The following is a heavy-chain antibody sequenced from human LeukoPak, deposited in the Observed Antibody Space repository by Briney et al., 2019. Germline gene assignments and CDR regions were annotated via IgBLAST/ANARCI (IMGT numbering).Heavy chain of an antibody. CDR1: GFTFSSFA. J-gene: IGHJ4*02. CDR2: ISGSDSST. D-gene: IGHD5-12*01. Sequence: QPGGSLRLSCAASGFTFSSFAMSWARQAPGKGLEWVSAISGSDSSTYYADSVKGRFTISRDNSKNTLYLQMNSLRAEDTALYYCAKARATIYYFDYWGQGTLVTVSS. CDR3: AKARATIYYFDY. V-gene: IGHV3-23*01.